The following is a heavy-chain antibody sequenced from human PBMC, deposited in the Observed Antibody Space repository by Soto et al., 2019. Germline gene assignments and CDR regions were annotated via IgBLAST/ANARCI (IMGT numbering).Heavy chain of an antibody. J-gene: IGHJ4*02. V-gene: IGHV3-66*01. D-gene: IGHD6-13*01. CDR1: GFTVSSNY. CDR3: AREGYSSSWYAGYFDY. Sequence: VQLVESGGGLVQPGGSLRLSCAASGFTVSSNYMSWVRQAPGKGLEWVSVIYSGGSTYYADSVKGRFTISRDNSKNTLYLQMNSLRAEDTAVYYCAREGYSSSWYAGYFDYWGQGTLVTVSS. CDR2: IYSGGST.